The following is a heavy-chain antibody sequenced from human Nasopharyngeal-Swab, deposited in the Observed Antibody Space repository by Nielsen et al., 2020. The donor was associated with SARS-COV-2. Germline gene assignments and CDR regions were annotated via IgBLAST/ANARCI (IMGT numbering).Heavy chain of an antibody. CDR1: GITFSRYW. Sequence: GGSLRLSCAASGITFSRYWMSWVRQAPGKGLEWVANIKQDGSEKYYVDSVKGRFTISRDNAKNSLYLQMNSLRAEDTAAYYCARGPGSWYSLDYWGQGTLVTVSS. D-gene: IGHD6-13*01. CDR2: IKQDGSEK. J-gene: IGHJ4*02. CDR3: ARGPGSWYSLDY. V-gene: IGHV3-7*01.